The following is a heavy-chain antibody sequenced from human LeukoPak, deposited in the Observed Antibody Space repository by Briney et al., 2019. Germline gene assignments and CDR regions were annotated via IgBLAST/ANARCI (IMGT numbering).Heavy chain of an antibody. Sequence: GASVKVSCKASGYTFASSGISWVRQAPGQGLEWMGWISAYNGDTIYAQKLQGRVTMTTDTSTSTADMELRSLRSDDTAAYYCARERARSGSRYAFDIWGQGTMVTVSP. D-gene: IGHD1-26*01. J-gene: IGHJ3*02. CDR1: GYTFASSG. CDR3: ARERARSGSRYAFDI. V-gene: IGHV1-18*01. CDR2: ISAYNGDT.